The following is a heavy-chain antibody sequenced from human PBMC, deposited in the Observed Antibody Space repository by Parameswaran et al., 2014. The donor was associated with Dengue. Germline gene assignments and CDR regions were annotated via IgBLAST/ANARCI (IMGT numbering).Heavy chain of an antibody. CDR3: TRNSWYGAFDI. Sequence: VRPDARKGPEWVGRIKDKVNSDATEYAASVKGRFSISREDSKNSLYLQMSSLRNEDTAVYYCTRNSWYGAFDIWGQGTMVTVSS. V-gene: IGHV3-72*01. CDR2: IKDKVNSDAT. J-gene: IGHJ3*02. D-gene: IGHD2/OR15-2a*01.